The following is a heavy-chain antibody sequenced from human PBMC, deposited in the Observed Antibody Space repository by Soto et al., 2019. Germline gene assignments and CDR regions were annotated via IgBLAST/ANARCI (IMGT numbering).Heavy chain of an antibody. CDR2: IYYSGST. D-gene: IGHD5-12*01. Sequence: SETLSLTCTVSGGSISSYYWSWIRQPPGKGLEWIGYIYYSGSTNYNPSLKSRVTISVDTSKNQFSLKLSSVTAADTAVYYCARRGYSGYENDYRGQRTLVTVSS. CDR3: ARRGYSGYENDY. V-gene: IGHV4-59*01. J-gene: IGHJ4*02. CDR1: GGSISSYY.